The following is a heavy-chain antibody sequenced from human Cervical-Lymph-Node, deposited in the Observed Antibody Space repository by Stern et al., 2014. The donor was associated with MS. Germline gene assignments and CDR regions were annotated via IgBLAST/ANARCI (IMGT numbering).Heavy chain of an antibody. CDR1: GFTFSTYS. Sequence: EVQLLESGGGLVQPGGSLRLSCAASGFTFSTYSMNWVRQAPGKGLEWISYISSSSTSIYYADSVKGRFTISRDNDKISLFLQMNSLTAEDTAVYYCARGLVALDSWGQGTLVTVSS. CDR3: ARGLVALDS. V-gene: IGHV3-48*01. D-gene: IGHD5-12*01. J-gene: IGHJ4*02. CDR2: ISSSSTSI.